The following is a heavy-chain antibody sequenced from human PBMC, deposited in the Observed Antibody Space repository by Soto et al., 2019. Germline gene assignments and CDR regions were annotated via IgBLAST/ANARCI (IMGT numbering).Heavy chain of an antibody. V-gene: IGHV4-59*01. Sequence: SETLSLTCTVSGGSISSYYWSWIRQPPGKGLEWIGYIYYSGSTNYNPSLKSRVTISVDTSKNQFSLKLSSVTAADTAVYYCARDYYDSSGYSYFDYWGQGTLVTVSS. CDR3: ARDYYDSSGYSYFDY. J-gene: IGHJ4*02. D-gene: IGHD3-22*01. CDR2: IYYSGST. CDR1: GGSISSYY.